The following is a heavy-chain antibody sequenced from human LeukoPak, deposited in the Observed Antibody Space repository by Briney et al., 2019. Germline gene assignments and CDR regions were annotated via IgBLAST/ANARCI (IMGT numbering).Heavy chain of an antibody. V-gene: IGHV4-39*01. CDR3: ARHVSGSAMMHYFDY. CDR2: IYYSGSS. Sequence: PSETLSLTCNVSGASLRSGRNYWGWIRQSPGKGLEWIGSIYYSGSSSYNPSLQSRVSISVDTSKNHISLKVFSLTAADTALYYCARHVSGSAMMHYFDYWGQETWSPSPQ. CDR1: GASLRSGRNY. J-gene: IGHJ4*01. D-gene: IGHD5-18*01.